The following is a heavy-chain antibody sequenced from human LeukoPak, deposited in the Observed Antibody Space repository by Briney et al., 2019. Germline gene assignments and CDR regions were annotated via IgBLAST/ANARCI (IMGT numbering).Heavy chain of an antibody. J-gene: IGHJ2*01. CDR3: AKDALGRGWYFDL. CDR1: GFTFSDYY. V-gene: IGHV3-23*01. Sequence: GGSLRLSCAASGFTFSDYYMSWIRQAPGRGLEWVSAISGSGGSTYYADSVKGRFTISRDNSKNTLYLQMNSLRAEDTAVYYCAKDALGRGWYFDLWGRGTLVTVSS. D-gene: IGHD7-27*01. CDR2: ISGSGGST.